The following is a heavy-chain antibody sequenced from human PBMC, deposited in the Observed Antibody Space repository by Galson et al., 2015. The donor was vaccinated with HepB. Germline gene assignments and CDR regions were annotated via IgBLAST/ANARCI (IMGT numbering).Heavy chain of an antibody. CDR3: ASPQTRNQIAVSGQRSAYY. CDR1: GYTFTSYY. D-gene: IGHD6-19*01. J-gene: IGHJ4*02. Sequence: SVKVSCKASGYTFTSYYMHWVRQAPGQGLEWMGIINPSGGSTSYAQKFQGRVTMTRDTSTSTVYMELSSLRSEDTAVYYCASPQTRNQIAVSGQRSAYYWGRGTLVTVSS. CDR2: INPSGGST. V-gene: IGHV1-46*01.